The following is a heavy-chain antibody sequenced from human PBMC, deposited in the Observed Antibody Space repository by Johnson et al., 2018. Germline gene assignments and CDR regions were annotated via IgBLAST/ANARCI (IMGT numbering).Heavy chain of an antibody. V-gene: IGHV3-33*01. D-gene: IGHD1-26*01. CDR2: IWYDGSNK. J-gene: IGHJ3*02. CDR1: GFTFRSYG. CDR3: ARVGATTRAVDI. Sequence: QVQLVQSGGGVVQPGRYLRLSCAASGFTFRSYGMPWVRQAPGKGLEWVAIIWYDGSNKYYADSVKGRFTISRDNSKNTLYLQMNSLRAEDAAVYYCARVGATTRAVDIWGQGTMVTVSS.